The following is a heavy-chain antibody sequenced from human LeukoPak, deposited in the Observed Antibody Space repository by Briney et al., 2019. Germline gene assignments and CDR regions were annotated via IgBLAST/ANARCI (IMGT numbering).Heavy chain of an antibody. D-gene: IGHD6-13*01. CDR1: GYTFTSYG. J-gene: IGHJ5*02. CDR2: ISAYNGNT. V-gene: IGHV1-18*01. CDR3: ARVVGGGRQQLATGNWFDP. Sequence: ASVKVSCKASGYTFTSYGISWVRQAPGQGLEWMGWISAYNGNTNYAQKLQGRVTMTTDTSTSTAYMELRSLRSDDTAVYYCARVVGGGRQQLATGNWFDPWGQGTLVTVSS.